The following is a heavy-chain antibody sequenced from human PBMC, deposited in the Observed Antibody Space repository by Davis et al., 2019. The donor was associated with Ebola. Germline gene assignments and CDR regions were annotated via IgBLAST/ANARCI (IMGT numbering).Heavy chain of an antibody. J-gene: IGHJ4*02. V-gene: IGHV4-59*12. CDR2: IYYSGST. CDR3: ARGDDYIWGSYRFDY. D-gene: IGHD3-16*02. Sequence: SETLSLTCTVSGGSISSYYWSWIRQPPGKGLEWIGYIYYSGSTYYNPSLKSRVTISVDRSKNQFSLKLSSVTAADTAVYYCARGDDYIWGSYRFDYWGQGTLVTVSS. CDR1: GGSISSYY.